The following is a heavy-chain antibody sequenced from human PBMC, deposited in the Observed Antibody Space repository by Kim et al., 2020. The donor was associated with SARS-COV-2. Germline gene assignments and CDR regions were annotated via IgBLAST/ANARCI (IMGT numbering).Heavy chain of an antibody. J-gene: IGHJ4*02. V-gene: IGHV3-48*02. Sequence: ADSVKGQFTISRDNAKNSLYLQMNSLRDEDTAVYNCAGDHDYGHLVFDYWGQGNLVTVSS. D-gene: IGHD4-17*01. CDR3: AGDHDYGHLVFDY.